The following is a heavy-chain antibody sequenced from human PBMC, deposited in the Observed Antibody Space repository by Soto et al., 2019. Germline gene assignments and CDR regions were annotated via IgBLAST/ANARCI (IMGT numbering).Heavy chain of an antibody. CDR3: ARGARRSMVRGVISPSTTPMSWFDP. CDR2: IYYTGST. D-gene: IGHD3-10*01. V-gene: IGHV4-39*01. Sequence: SETLSLTCTVSGGSISSRTYYWGWIRQPPGKGLEWIGSIYYTGSTYYNPSLKSRVTISVDTSKNQFSLKLSSVTAADTAVYYCARGARRSMVRGVISPSTTPMSWFDPWGQGTLVTVSS. CDR1: GGSISSRTYY. J-gene: IGHJ5*02.